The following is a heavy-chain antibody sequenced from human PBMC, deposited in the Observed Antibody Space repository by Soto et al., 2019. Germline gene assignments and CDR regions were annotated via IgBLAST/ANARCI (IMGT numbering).Heavy chain of an antibody. Sequence: EVQLLESGGGLVQPGGSLRLSCAASGFTFSSYPMTWVRQAPGKGLEWVSVISGSGSSTYYADSVKGRFTISRDNSKNTLFLQMNSLRADDTAVYYCAKERQQMVDYWGQGTLVTVSS. V-gene: IGHV3-23*01. J-gene: IGHJ4*02. CDR1: GFTFSSYP. CDR3: AKERQQMVDY. CDR2: ISGSGSST.